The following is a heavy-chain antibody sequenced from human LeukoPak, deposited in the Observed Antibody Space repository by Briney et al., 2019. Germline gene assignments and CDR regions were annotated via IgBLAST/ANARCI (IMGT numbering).Heavy chain of an antibody. CDR1: GGSISDYY. CDR3: AKSGWDPVFDY. CDR2: ISNTGST. V-gene: IGHV4-59*08. J-gene: IGHJ4*02. D-gene: IGHD6-19*01. Sequence: SETLSLTCTVSGGSISDYYWSWIRQPPGRGLEWIGYISNTGSTKYNPSLKSRVTISVDTAKNQFSLKVSSVTAADTAVYYCAKSGWDPVFDYWGQGTLVTVSS.